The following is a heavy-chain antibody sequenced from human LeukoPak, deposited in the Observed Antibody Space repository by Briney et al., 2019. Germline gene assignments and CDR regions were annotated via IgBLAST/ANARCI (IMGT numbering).Heavy chain of an antibody. D-gene: IGHD5-18*01. V-gene: IGHV4-61*02. Sequence: PSETLSLTCTVSGGSISSGSYYWSWIRQPAGKGLEWIGRIYTSGSTNYNPSLKSRDTISVDTSKNQFSLKLSSVTAADTAVYYCARGSHRHSYGDYWGQGTLVTVSS. CDR3: ARGSHRHSYGDY. J-gene: IGHJ4*02. CDR2: IYTSGST. CDR1: GGSISSGSYY.